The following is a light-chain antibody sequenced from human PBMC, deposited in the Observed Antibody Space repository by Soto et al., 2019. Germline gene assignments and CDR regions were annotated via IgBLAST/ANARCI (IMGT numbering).Light chain of an antibody. CDR1: QSVSSY. CDR3: QHRSNWPLT. J-gene: IGKJ4*01. V-gene: IGKV3-11*01. CDR2: DAS. Sequence: EIVLTQSPATLSLSPGERATLSCRASQSVSSYLAWLQQKPGQAPRLLIYDASNRATDIPSRFSGSGSGTDFTLTINSLEAEDSATYYCQHRSNWPLTFGGGTKVEIK.